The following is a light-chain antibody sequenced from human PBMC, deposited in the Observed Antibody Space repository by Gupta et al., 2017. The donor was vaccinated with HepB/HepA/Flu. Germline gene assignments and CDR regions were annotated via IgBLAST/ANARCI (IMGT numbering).Light chain of an antibody. CDR3: QQQDNLPIT. J-gene: IGKJ1*01. CDR2: EAS. V-gene: IGKV1-33*01. Sequence: DIQLTQSPSSLSASVGDRVTITCQASQNIYKYLNWYQKQPGKAPKLLIYEASKLANGVPSRFSGSGSETDFTLTISSRQAEDAATYYCQQQDNLPITFGQGTXVDIK. CDR1: QNIYKY.